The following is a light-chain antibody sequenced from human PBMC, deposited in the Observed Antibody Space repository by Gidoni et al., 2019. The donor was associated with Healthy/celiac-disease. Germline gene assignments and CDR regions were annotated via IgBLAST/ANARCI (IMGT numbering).Light chain of an antibody. CDR1: QSVSSS. V-gene: IGKV3-11*01. CDR3: QQRSNWPPLT. Sequence: EIVLTQSPATLSLSPGERATLSCRASQSVSSSLAWYQQKPGQAPRLLIYDASNRATGIPARFSGSGSGTDFTLTISSLEPEDFAVYYCQQRSNWPPLTFGGXTKVEIK. J-gene: IGKJ4*01. CDR2: DAS.